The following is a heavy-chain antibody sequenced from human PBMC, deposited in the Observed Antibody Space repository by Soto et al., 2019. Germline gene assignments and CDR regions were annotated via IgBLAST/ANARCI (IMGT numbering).Heavy chain of an antibody. CDR3: AKDQWGYSSGWRFNWFDP. Sequence: GGSLRLSCAASGFTFSSYAMSWVRQAPGKGLEWVSAISGSGGSTYYADSVKGRFTISRDNSKNTLYLQMNSLRAEDTAVYYCAKDQWGYSSGWRFNWFDPWGQGTLVTVSS. CDR1: GFTFSSYA. J-gene: IGHJ5*02. V-gene: IGHV3-23*01. D-gene: IGHD6-19*01. CDR2: ISGSGGST.